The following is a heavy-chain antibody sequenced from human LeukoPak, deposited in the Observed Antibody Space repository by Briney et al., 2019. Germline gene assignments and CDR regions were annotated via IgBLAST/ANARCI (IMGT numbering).Heavy chain of an antibody. CDR1: GFTFSRYI. V-gene: IGHV3-48*02. D-gene: IGHD3-22*01. J-gene: IGHJ1*01. CDR2: ISSSRTI. Sequence: PWGSLRLSCAASGFTFSRYIMNWVRQAPGKGLEWISYISSSRTIHYADSVKGRFTISGDNAENSLDLQMNSLRDEDTAVYYCASHYFGSRGSYAEYFQHWGQGALVIVSS. CDR3: ASHYFGSRGSYAEYFQH.